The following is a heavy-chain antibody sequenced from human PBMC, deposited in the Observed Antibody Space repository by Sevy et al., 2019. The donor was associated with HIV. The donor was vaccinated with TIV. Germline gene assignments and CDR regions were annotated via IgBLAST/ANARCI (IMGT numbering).Heavy chain of an antibody. CDR2: VSYGST. CDR3: ARQKVRSAYYYDTSGRQGKADFDS. J-gene: IGHJ4*02. Sequence: SETLSLTCTVSGGSIGSNSFYWGWIRQPPGKELEWIGTVSYGSTYYNPSLRSRVTISVDASKKQFSLKLSSVTAADTAVYYCARQKVRSAYYYDTSGRQGKADFDSWGQGTLVTVSS. V-gene: IGHV4-39*01. CDR1: GGSIGSNSFY. D-gene: IGHD3-22*01.